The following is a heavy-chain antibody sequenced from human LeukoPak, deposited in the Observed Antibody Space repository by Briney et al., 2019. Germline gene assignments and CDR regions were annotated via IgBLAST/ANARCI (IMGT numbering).Heavy chain of an antibody. CDR1: GGSISSYY. CDR2: IYTSGST. CDR3: ARERGTRYFDWLGRDRYYYYMDV. J-gene: IGHJ6*03. V-gene: IGHV4-4*07. D-gene: IGHD3-9*01. Sequence: PSETLSLTCTVSGGSISSYYWSWIRQPAGKGLEWIGRIYTSGSTNYNPSLKSRVTMSVDTSKNQFSLKLSSVTAADTAVYYCARERGTRYFDWLGRDRYYYYMDVWGKGTTVTVSS.